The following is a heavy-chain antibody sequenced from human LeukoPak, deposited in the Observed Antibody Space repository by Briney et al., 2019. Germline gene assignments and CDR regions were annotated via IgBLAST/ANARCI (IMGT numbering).Heavy chain of an antibody. CDR3: ATQAVAGAFDY. D-gene: IGHD6-19*01. CDR2: LNPPGGST. J-gene: IGHJ4*02. V-gene: IGHV1-46*01. CDR1: GYTFTNYF. Sequence: GASVKVSCKASGYTFTNYFIHWVRQAPGQGLEWMGILNPPGGSTSYTQKFQGRVTMTEDTSTDTAYMELSSLRFEDTAVYYCATQAVAGAFDYWGQGTLVTVSS.